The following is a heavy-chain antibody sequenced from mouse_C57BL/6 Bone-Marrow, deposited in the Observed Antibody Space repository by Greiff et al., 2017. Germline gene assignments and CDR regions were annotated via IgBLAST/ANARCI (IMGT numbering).Heavy chain of an antibody. CDR1: GYTFTDHT. V-gene: IGHV1-78*01. J-gene: IGHJ3*01. CDR3: ASYDGYDVWFAY. D-gene: IGHD2-3*01. Sequence: QVQLQQSDAELVKPGASVKISCKASGYTFTDHTIHWMKQRPEQGLEWIGYIYPRDGSTKYNEKFKGKATLTADKSSSTAYMQLNSLTSEESAVYFGASYDGYDVWFAYWGQGTLVTVSA. CDR2: IYPRDGST.